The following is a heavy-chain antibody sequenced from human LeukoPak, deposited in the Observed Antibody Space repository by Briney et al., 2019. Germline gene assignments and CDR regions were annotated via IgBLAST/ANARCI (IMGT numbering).Heavy chain of an antibody. Sequence: GGSLRLSCAASGFTFSNYAMSWVRQAPGKGLEWVSAITGSGGNTYYADSVKGRFTISRDNSKNTVFLQMNSLRAEDTAVYYCAREPRELRYFDWATNWFDPWGQGTLVTVSS. CDR3: AREPRELRYFDWATNWFDP. D-gene: IGHD3-9*01. J-gene: IGHJ5*02. CDR2: ITGSGGNT. V-gene: IGHV3-23*01. CDR1: GFTFSNYA.